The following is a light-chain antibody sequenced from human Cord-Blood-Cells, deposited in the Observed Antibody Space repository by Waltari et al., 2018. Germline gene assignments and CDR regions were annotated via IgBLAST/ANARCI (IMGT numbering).Light chain of an antibody. CDR1: SRDVGRYNL. V-gene: IGLV2-23*01. J-gene: IGLJ3*02. CDR2: EGS. CDR3: CSYAGSSTWV. Sequence: QSAMTQPPSVSGSPGQSMTISRAGTSRDVGRYNLVSLYQQHPGKAPKPMIYEGSKRPSGVSNRFSGSKSGNTASLTISGLQAEDEADYYCCSYAGSSTWVFGGGTKLTVL.